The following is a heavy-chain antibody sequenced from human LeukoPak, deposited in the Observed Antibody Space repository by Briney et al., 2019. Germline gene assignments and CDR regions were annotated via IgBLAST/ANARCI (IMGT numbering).Heavy chain of an antibody. J-gene: IGHJ4*02. D-gene: IGHD3-22*01. CDR1: GYTFTSYG. V-gene: IGHV1-8*02. CDR3: ASGTSGYYYDSSGYSPFDY. Sequence: ASVKVSCKASGYTFTSYGISWVRQAPGQGLEWMGWMNPNSGNTGYAQKFQGRVTMTRNTSISTAYMELSSLRSEDTAVCYCASGTSGYYYDSSGYSPFDYWGQGTLVTVSS. CDR2: MNPNSGNT.